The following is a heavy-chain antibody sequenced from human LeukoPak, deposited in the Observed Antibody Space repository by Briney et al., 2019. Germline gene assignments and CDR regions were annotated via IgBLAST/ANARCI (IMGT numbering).Heavy chain of an antibody. J-gene: IGHJ4*02. CDR1: GYTFTGYY. V-gene: IGHV1-2*02. Sequence: ASVKVSCKASGYTFTGYYMHWVRQAPGQGLEWMGWINPNSGGTNYAQKFQGRVTMTRDTSISTAYMELSRLRSDDTAVYYCARAFGPGIAALHDYWGQGTLVTVSS. D-gene: IGHD6-13*01. CDR2: INPNSGGT. CDR3: ARAFGPGIAALHDY.